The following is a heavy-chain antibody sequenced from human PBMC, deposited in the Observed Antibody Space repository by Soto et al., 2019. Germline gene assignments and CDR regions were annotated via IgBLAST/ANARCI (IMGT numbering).Heavy chain of an antibody. J-gene: IGHJ4*02. CDR2: ISWNSGSI. CDR3: AKDEGYSGYDYFDY. V-gene: IGHV3-9*01. CDR1: GFTFDDFA. D-gene: IGHD5-12*01. Sequence: EVQLVESGGGLVQPGRSLRLSCEPSGFTFDDFAMHWVRQAPGKGRGWVSGISWNSGSIGYADSVKGRFTISRDNAKNSLYLQMNSLRAEDTALYYCAKDEGYSGYDYFDYWGQGTLVTVSS.